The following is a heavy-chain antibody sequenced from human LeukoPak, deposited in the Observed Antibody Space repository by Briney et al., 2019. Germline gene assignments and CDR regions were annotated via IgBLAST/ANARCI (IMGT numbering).Heavy chain of an antibody. D-gene: IGHD2-2*01. CDR3: AKGEVPAGRGYYFDY. J-gene: IGHJ4*02. CDR2: ISIIAATT. Sequence: GGSLRLSCTASGFTFASHAMSWVRQAPGKGLEWVSSISIIAATTHYADSVKGRFTISRDNSKNTVYLQMNSLRPDDTAVYYCAKGEVPAGRGYYFDYWGQGTLVTVSS. V-gene: IGHV3-23*01. CDR1: GFTFASHA.